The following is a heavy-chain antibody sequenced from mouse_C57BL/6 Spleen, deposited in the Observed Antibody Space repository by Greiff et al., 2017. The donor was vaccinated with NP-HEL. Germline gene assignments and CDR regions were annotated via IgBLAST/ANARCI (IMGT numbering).Heavy chain of an antibody. J-gene: IGHJ4*01. CDR1: GYTFTDYY. CDR3: ARGAYYSKGGAMDY. Sequence: VQLQQSGPVLVKPGASVKMSCKASGYTFTDYYMNWVKQSHGKSLEWIGYINPYNGGTSYNQKFKGRATFTVDKSSSTAYMELNSLTSEDSAVYYCARGAYYSKGGAMDYWGQGTSVTVSS. CDR2: INPYNGGT. V-gene: IGHV1-19*01. D-gene: IGHD2-5*01.